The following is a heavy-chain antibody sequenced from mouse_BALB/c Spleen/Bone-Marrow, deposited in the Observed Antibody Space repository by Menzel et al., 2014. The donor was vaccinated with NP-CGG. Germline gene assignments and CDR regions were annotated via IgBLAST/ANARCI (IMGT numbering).Heavy chain of an antibody. D-gene: IGHD2-3*01. J-gene: IGHJ4*01. CDR2: ISSGGSYT. V-gene: IGHV5-6-4*01. CDR3: TRDLYDGYSYYAMDY. CDR1: GFTFSSYT. Sequence: DVMLVESGGGLVKPGGSLKLSCAASGFTFSSYTMSWVRQTPEKRLEGVATISSGGSYTYYPDSVKGRFTISRDNAKNTLYLQMSSLKSEDTAMYYCTRDLYDGYSYYAMDYWGQGTSVTVSS.